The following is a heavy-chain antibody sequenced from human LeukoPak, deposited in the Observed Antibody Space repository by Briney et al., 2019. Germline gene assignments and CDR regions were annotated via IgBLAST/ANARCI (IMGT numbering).Heavy chain of an antibody. J-gene: IGHJ6*04. CDR3: ARDSSSLGMDV. V-gene: IGHV1-69*13. CDR1: GGTFSSYA. CDR2: IIPIFGTA. Sequence: PVKVSCKASGGTFSSYAIGWVRQAPGQGLEWMGGIIPIFGTASYAQKFQGRVTITADESTSTAYMELSSLRSEDTAVYYCARDSSSLGMDVWGKGTTVTVSS. D-gene: IGHD3-10*01.